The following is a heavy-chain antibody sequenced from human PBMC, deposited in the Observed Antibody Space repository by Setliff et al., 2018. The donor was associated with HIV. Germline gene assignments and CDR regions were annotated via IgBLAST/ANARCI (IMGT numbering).Heavy chain of an antibody. CDR2: ISSSSSYI. Sequence: PGGSLRLSCAASGFTFSSYSMNWVRQAPGKWLEWVSSISSSSSYIFYADSVKGRFTISRDNAKNSLYLQMNSLRAEDTAVYYCARDPYYYDSSGYPDYWGQGTLVTVSS. V-gene: IGHV3-21*01. CDR1: GFTFSSYS. CDR3: ARDPYYYDSSGYPDY. J-gene: IGHJ4*02. D-gene: IGHD3-22*01.